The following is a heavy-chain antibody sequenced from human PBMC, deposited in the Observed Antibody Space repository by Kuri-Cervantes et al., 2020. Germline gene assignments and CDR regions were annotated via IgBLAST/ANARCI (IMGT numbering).Heavy chain of an antibody. CDR3: AKSCGAHYGYGYDY. CDR2: ISWDSGSI. J-gene: IGHJ4*02. V-gene: IGHV3-9*01. D-gene: IGHD5-18*01. CDR1: GFTIDDYA. Sequence: SLKISCAASGFTIDDYAMHGVRQAPGKGLEWVSGISWDSGSIGYADSVKGRFTISRDNAKNTLYLQMNSLRDEDTALYYCAKSCGAHYGYGYDYWGQGTLVTVSS.